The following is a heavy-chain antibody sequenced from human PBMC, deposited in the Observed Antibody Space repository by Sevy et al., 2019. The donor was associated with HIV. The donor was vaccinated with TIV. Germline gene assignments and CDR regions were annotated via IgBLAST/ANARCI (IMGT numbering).Heavy chain of an antibody. CDR1: GGSIISYY. Sequence: SETLSLTCTVSGGSIISYYWSWIRQPPGKGLEWIGYIYYSGSTNYNPSLKSRVTISVDTSKNQFSLKLSSVTAADTAVYYCARVGGYYDSSGDTYDYWGQGTLVTVSS. J-gene: IGHJ4*02. D-gene: IGHD3-22*01. V-gene: IGHV4-59*01. CDR2: IYYSGST. CDR3: ARVGGYYDSSGDTYDY.